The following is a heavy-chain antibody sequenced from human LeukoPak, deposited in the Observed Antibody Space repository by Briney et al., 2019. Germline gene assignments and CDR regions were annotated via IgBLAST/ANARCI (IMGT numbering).Heavy chain of an antibody. J-gene: IGHJ6*03. V-gene: IGHV1-2*02. Sequence: GASVKVSCKASGYTFTDYYMHWVRQAPGQGLEWMGWINPNSGGTNYAQKFQGRVTMTRDTSISTAYMELSRLTSDDTAVYYCAKGYVSGGYYYYYYYMDVWGKGTTVTVSS. CDR2: INPNSGGT. CDR1: GYTFTDYY. D-gene: IGHD3-10*01. CDR3: AKGYVSGGYYYYYYYMDV.